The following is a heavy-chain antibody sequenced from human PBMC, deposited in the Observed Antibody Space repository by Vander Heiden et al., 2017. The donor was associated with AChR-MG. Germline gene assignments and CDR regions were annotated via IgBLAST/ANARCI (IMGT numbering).Heavy chain of an antibody. CDR3: ARGRGYYDYYFDY. Sequence: QVQLQQWGAGLLKPSETLSLTCAVYGGSFSGYYWSWSRQPPGKGLEWIGEINHSGSTNYNPSLKSRVTISVDTSKNQFSLKLSSVTAADTAVYYCARGRGYYDYYFDYWGQGTLVTVSS. D-gene: IGHD3-22*01. J-gene: IGHJ4*02. CDR2: INHSGST. V-gene: IGHV4-34*01. CDR1: GGSFSGYY.